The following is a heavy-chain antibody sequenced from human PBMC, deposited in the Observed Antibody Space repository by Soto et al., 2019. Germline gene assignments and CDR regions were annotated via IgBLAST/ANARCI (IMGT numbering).Heavy chain of an antibody. D-gene: IGHD3-10*01. Sequence: ASVKVSCKVSGYTLTELSMHWVRQVPGKGLEWMGGFDPEDGETIYAQKFQGRVTMTEDTSTDTAYMELSSLRSEDTAVYYCATLRHYYGSGSYSPGRYYFDYWGQGTLVTVSS. V-gene: IGHV1-24*01. CDR1: GYTLTELS. CDR2: FDPEDGET. J-gene: IGHJ4*02. CDR3: ATLRHYYGSGSYSPGRYYFDY.